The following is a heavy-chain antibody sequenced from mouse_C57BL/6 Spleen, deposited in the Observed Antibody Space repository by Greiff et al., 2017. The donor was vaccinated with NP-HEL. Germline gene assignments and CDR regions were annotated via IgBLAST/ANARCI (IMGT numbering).Heavy chain of an antibody. CDR1: GYTFTSYW. CDR3: ARVYYYGSRGYFDV. V-gene: IGHV1-64*01. J-gene: IGHJ1*03. D-gene: IGHD1-1*01. Sequence: VQLQQPGAELVKPGASVKLSCKASGYTFTSYWMHWVKQRPGQGLEWIGMIHPNSGSTNYNEKFKSKATLTVDKSSSTAYMQLSSLTSEDSAVYYCARVYYYGSRGYFDVWGTGTTVTFSS. CDR2: IHPNSGST.